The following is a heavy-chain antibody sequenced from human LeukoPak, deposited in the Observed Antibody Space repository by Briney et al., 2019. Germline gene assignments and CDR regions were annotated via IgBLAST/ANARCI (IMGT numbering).Heavy chain of an antibody. CDR2: IKSKYDGGTT. Sequence: KSGGSLRLSCAASGFTFSNAWMNWVRQAPGKGLEWVGRIKSKYDGGTTDYAAPVKGRFSISRDDPKNTVYLQMNSLRAEDTAVYYCAKDMGPYSSSSSPCDYWGQGTLVTVSS. CDR1: GFTFSNAW. V-gene: IGHV3-15*01. J-gene: IGHJ4*02. D-gene: IGHD6-6*01. CDR3: AKDMGPYSSSSSPCDY.